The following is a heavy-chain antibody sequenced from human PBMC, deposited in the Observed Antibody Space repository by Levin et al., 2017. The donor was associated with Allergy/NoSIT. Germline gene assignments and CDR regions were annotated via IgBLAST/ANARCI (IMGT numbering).Heavy chain of an antibody. J-gene: IGHJ6*02. CDR2: ISSSSSYT. CDR3: ARDVSGLLWFGDGGREYGMDV. CDR1: GFTFSDYY. Sequence: GESLKISCAASGFTFSDYYMSWIRQAPGKGLEWVSYISSSSSYTNYADSVKGRFTISRDNAKNSLYLQMNSLRAEDTAVYYCARDVSGLLWFGDGGREYGMDVWGQGTTVTVSS. V-gene: IGHV3-11*05. D-gene: IGHD3-10*01.